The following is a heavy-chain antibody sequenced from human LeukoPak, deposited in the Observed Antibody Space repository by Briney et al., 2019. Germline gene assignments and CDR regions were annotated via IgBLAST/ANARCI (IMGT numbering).Heavy chain of an antibody. CDR1: GYTFTSYD. Sequence: GASVKVSCKASGYTFTSYDINWVRQATGQGLEWMGWMNPNSGNTGYAQKFQGRVTITRNTSISTAYMELSSLRSEDTAVYYCARDPGVAAAGYFDYWGQGTLVTVSS. CDR3: ARDPGVAAAGYFDY. CDR2: MNPNSGNT. J-gene: IGHJ4*02. D-gene: IGHD6-13*01. V-gene: IGHV1-8*03.